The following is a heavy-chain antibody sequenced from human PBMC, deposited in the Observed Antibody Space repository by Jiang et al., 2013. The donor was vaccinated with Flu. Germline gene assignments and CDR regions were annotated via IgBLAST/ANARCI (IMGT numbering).Heavy chain of an antibody. V-gene: IGHV6-1*01. CDR3: ARGYRSSFDY. CDR2: TYYNSKWYH. Sequence: QTLSLTCDISGDSISSNVAAWNWIRQSPSRGLEWLGRTYYNSKWYHDFAVSVKSRITIDPDTSKNQFSLQLNSLTPEDTAVYYCARGYRSSFDYWGQGTQVTVSS. D-gene: IGHD6-13*01. CDR1: GDSISSNVAA. J-gene: IGHJ4*02.